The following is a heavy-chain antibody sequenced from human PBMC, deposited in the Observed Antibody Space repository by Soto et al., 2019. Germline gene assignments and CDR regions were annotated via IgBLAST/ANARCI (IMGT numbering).Heavy chain of an antibody. Sequence: TSKDRRYAKVSSCMSWPQQSPGQGLEWMGWISAYNGNTNYAQKLQGRVTMTTDTSTSTAYMELRSLRSDDTAVYYCARDHPTANGVAGYWGQGTLVTVSS. CDR3: ARDHPTANGVAGY. J-gene: IGHJ4*02. D-gene: IGHD3-3*01. V-gene: IGHV1-18*01. CDR2: ISAYNGNT. CDR1: RYAKVSSC.